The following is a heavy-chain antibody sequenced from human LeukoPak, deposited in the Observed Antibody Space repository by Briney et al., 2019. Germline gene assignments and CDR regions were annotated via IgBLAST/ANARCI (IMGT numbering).Heavy chain of an antibody. V-gene: IGHV4-4*02. D-gene: IGHD5-18*01. Sequence: SGTLSLTCAVSGGSISSSNWWSWVRQPPGKGLEWIGEINHSGSTNYNPSLKSRVTISVDTSKNQFSLKLSSVTAADTAVYYCAGTAQLWLDYWGQGTLVTVSS. CDR1: GGSISSSNW. J-gene: IGHJ4*02. CDR3: AGTAQLWLDY. CDR2: INHSGST.